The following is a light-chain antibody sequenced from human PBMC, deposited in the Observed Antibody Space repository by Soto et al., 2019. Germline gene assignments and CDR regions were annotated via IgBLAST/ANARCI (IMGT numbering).Light chain of an antibody. CDR2: AAS. J-gene: IGKJ3*01. V-gene: IGKV1-9*01. CDR1: QGISGY. Sequence: DIQLTQSPSFLSASVGDRVTITCRASQGISGYLAWYQQKPGKAPKLLIYAASTLQRGVPSRFSGRGSGTEFTLTVSSLQPEDFATYYCQRLNSYPLTFGPGTKVDIK. CDR3: QRLNSYPLT.